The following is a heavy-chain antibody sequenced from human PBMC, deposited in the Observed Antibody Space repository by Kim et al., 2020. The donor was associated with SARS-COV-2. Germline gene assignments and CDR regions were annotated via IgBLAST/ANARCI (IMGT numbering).Heavy chain of an antibody. Sequence: SVKGRFTLSRDNAKSSMYLQMNSLSAEDTALYHCARAAHDYCALRAAFDVWGQGTMVTVSS. D-gene: IGHD4-17*01. CDR3: ARAAHDYCALRAAFDV. J-gene: IGHJ3*01. V-gene: IGHV3-20*01.